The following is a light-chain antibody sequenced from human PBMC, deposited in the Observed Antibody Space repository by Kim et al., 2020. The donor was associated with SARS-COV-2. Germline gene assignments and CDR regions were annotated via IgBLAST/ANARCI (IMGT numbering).Light chain of an antibody. CDR2: DAS. J-gene: IGKJ1*01. Sequence: FSPGERATLSCRASQSLGRTYLAWYQQRPGPATRLLIYDASSRATGIPDRFSGSGSGTDFTLTITRLEPEDFAVYYCQQYGTSPTFGQGTKVDIK. CDR1: QSLGRTY. CDR3: QQYGTSPT. V-gene: IGKV3-20*01.